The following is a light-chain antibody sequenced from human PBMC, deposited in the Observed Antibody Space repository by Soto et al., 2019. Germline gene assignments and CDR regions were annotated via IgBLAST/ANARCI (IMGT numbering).Light chain of an antibody. J-gene: IGKJ2*01. Sequence: EIVLTQSPGTLSLSPGERVILSCRASQSLSRTYLAWYQQKAGQAPRLLIYGVSTRATGIPDRFSGSGSGTDFTLTISRLEPEDFAVYFCQHYGNSPYTFGQGTKLAI. CDR1: QSLSRTY. CDR2: GVS. V-gene: IGKV3-20*01. CDR3: QHYGNSPYT.